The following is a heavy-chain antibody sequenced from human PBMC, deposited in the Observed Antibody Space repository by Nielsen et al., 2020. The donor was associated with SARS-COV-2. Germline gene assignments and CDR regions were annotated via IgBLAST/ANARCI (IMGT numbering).Heavy chain of an antibody. Sequence: GGSLRLSCAASGFTFSSYWMSWVRQAPGKGLEWVANIKQDGSEKYYVDSVKGRFTIFRDNAKNSLYLQMNSLRAEDTAVYYCARVPLLRLEPYYYYYGMDVWGQGTTVTVSS. J-gene: IGHJ6*02. V-gene: IGHV3-7*01. CDR2: IKQDGSEK. D-gene: IGHD3-16*01. CDR3: ARVPLLRLEPYYYYYGMDV. CDR1: GFTFSSYW.